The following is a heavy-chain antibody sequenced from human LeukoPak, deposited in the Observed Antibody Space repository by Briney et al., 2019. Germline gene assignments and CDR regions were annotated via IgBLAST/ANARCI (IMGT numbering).Heavy chain of an antibody. Sequence: GGSLRLSCAASGFAFNTYAMHWVRQAPGQGLEWVALIWHDGSHKFYSNSVRGQFTISRDNSKNTVSLQMNNLRPEDTAVYYCAREFFGSGSYPDFWGQGTPVTVSS. J-gene: IGHJ4*02. V-gene: IGHV3-33*01. CDR3: AREFFGSGSYPDF. CDR1: GFAFNTYA. CDR2: IWHDGSHK. D-gene: IGHD3-10*01.